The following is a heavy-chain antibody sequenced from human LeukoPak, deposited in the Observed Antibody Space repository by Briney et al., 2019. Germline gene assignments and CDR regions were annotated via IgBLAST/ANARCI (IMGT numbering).Heavy chain of an antibody. D-gene: IGHD6-13*01. CDR2: IYTSGST. Sequence: SETLSLTCTVSGGSISSYYWSWIRQPAGKGLEWIGRIYTSGSTNYNPSLKSRVTMSVDTSKNQFSLKLSSVTAADTAVYHCARELSSSWYKEGCFDYWGQGTLVTVSS. J-gene: IGHJ4*02. CDR3: ARELSSSWYKEGCFDY. CDR1: GGSISSYY. V-gene: IGHV4-4*07.